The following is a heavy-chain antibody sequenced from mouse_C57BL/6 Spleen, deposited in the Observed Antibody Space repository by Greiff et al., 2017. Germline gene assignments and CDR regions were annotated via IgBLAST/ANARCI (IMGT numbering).Heavy chain of an antibody. D-gene: IGHD3-2*02. CDR2: IYPGDGDT. CDR1: GYAFSSSW. Sequence: VQLQQSGPELVKPGASVTISCKASGYAFSSSWLNWVKQRPGKGLEWIGRIYPGDGDTNYNGKFKGKATLTADKSSSTAYMQLSSLTSEDSAVYFCARKSSGWGQGTLVTVSA. CDR3: ARKSSG. J-gene: IGHJ3*01. V-gene: IGHV1-82*01.